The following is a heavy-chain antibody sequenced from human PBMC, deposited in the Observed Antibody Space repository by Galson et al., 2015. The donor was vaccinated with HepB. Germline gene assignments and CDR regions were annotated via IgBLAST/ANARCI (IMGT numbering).Heavy chain of an antibody. V-gene: IGHV3-15*01. CDR2: IKSETDGGTA. CDR1: GFTLSNAW. Sequence: SLRLSCAASGFTLSNAWMSWVRQAPGKGLEWVGRIKSETDGGTADYAAPVKGRFSISRDASRDTLYLQMNSLKTEDTAVYYCRTDPAGFWSGYHTDYWGQGALVTVSS. D-gene: IGHD3-3*01. CDR3: RTDPAGFWSGYHTDY. J-gene: IGHJ4*02.